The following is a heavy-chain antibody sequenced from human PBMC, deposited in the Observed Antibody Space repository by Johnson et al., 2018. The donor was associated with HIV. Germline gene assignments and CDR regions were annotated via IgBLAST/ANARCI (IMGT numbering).Heavy chain of an antibody. CDR2: IRSKANSYAT. CDR1: GFTFSGSA. CDR3: ARDLFPLVVPGAIGTGAFDI. Sequence: VQLVESGGGLVQPGGSLKLSCAASGFTFSGSAMHWVRQASGKGLEWVGRIRSKANSYATAYAASVKGRFTISRDDSKNTAYLQMNSLKTEDTAVYHCARDLFPLVVPGAIGTGAFDIWGQGTKVTVSS. J-gene: IGHJ3*02. V-gene: IGHV3-73*02. D-gene: IGHD2-2*01.